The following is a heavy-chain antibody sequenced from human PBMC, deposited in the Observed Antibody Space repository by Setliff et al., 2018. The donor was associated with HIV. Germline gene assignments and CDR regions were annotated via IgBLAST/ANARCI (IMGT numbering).Heavy chain of an antibody. Sequence: LVNPTQTLTLTCTFSGFSLSTSGMCVSWIRQPPGKALEWLARIDWDDDKYYSTSLKTRLAISKDTSKNQVVLKMTNMDPVDTATYYCARMISYSPYFDYWGQGTLVTVSS. CDR3: ARMISYSPYFDY. D-gene: IGHD1-26*01. J-gene: IGHJ4*02. CDR2: IDWDDDK. CDR1: GFSLSTSGMC. V-gene: IGHV2-70*11.